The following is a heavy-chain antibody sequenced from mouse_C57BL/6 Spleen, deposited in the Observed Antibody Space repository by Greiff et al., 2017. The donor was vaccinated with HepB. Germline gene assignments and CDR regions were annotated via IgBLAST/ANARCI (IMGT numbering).Heavy chain of an antibody. Sequence: VQLQQPGAELVMPGASVKLSCKASGYTFTSYWMHWVKQRPGQGLEWIGEIDPSDSYTNYNQKFKGKSTLTVDKSSSTAYMQLSSLTSEDSAVYYCARRYYGSSYALYFDYWGQGTTLTVSS. D-gene: IGHD1-1*01. CDR1: GYTFTSYW. CDR3: ARRYYGSSYALYFDY. J-gene: IGHJ2*01. CDR2: IDPSDSYT. V-gene: IGHV1-69*01.